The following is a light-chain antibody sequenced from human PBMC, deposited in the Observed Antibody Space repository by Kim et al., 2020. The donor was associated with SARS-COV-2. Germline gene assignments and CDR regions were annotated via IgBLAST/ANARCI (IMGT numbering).Light chain of an antibody. CDR1: NSDVGGYNY. Sequence: QSALTQPRSVSGSPGQSVTISCTGTNSDVGGYNYVSWYQQHPGKVPKLMIYRVSERPSGVPDRFSGSKSGNTASLTISGLRAEDEADYYCCSYAGSYTLLGGGTQLTVL. CDR3: CSYAGSYTL. V-gene: IGLV2-11*01. J-gene: IGLJ2*01. CDR2: RVS.